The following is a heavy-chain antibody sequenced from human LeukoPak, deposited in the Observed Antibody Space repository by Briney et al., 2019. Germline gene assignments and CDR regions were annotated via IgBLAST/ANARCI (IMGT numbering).Heavy chain of an antibody. J-gene: IGHJ3*02. CDR2: INWNGGST. V-gene: IGHV3-20*04. D-gene: IGHD3-16*02. CDR3: AKIAGGYTAFDI. Sequence: GGSLRLSCAASGFTFDDYGMSWVRQAPGKGLEWVSGINWNGGSTGYADSVKGRFTISRDNSKNTLYLQMNSLRAEDTAVYYCAKIAGGYTAFDIWGQGTMVTVSS. CDR1: GFTFDDYG.